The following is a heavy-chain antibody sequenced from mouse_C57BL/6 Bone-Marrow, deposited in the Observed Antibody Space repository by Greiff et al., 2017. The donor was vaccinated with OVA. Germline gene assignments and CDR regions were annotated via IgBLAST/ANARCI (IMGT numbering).Heavy chain of an antibody. CDR3: ARCGYYLYWYFDV. CDR2: IDPNSGGH. D-gene: IGHD2-3*01. Sequence: QVQLQQSGAELVKPGASVKLSCKASGYTFTSYWMHWVKQRPGRGLEWMGRIDPNSGGHKYNEKLKSKGQLTVDKPSSTAYMQLSSVTSDDSAVNYCARCGYYLYWYFDVWGTGTTVTVSS. V-gene: IGHV1-72*01. J-gene: IGHJ1*03. CDR1: GYTFTSYW.